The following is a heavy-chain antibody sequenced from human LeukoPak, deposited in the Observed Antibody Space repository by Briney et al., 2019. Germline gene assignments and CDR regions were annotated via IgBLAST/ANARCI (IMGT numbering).Heavy chain of an antibody. CDR3: EKEVYGDYGGFDY. J-gene: IGHJ4*02. Sequence: PGGSLRLSCAASGFPFSTYAMSWVRQAPGKGLEWVSSIRGSDGSTYYADSVKGRFAISRDNSKNTLYLQMNSLRAEDTAVYYCEKEVYGDYGGFDYWGQGTLVTVS. D-gene: IGHD4-17*01. CDR2: IRGSDGST. CDR1: GFPFSTYA. V-gene: IGHV3-23*01.